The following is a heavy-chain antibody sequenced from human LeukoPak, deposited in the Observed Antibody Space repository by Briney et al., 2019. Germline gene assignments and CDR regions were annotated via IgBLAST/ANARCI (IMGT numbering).Heavy chain of an antibody. Sequence: GSLRLSCAASGFTVSSNYMSWVRQPPGKGLEWIGSIYYSGSTYYNPSLKSRVTISVDTSKNQFSLKLSSVTATDTAVYYCARLGYHLLYAYYYYYMDVWGKGTTVTVSS. CDR3: ARLGYHLLYAYYYYYMDV. CDR1: GFTVSSNY. V-gene: IGHV4-39*07. D-gene: IGHD3-16*01. CDR2: IYYSGST. J-gene: IGHJ6*03.